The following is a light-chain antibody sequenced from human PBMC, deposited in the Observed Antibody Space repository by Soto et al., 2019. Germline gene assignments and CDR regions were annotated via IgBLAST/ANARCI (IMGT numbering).Light chain of an antibody. CDR3: QQYGDSPLT. CDR2: GAS. CDR1: QTVSGSY. V-gene: IGKV3-20*01. J-gene: IGKJ4*01. Sequence: ENALTQSPGTLSLSPGERATLSCRASQTVSGSYVAWYQQKPGQTPRLLIYGASSRATGIPDRFSGSGSGTDFTLTISRLEPEDFAVYHCQQYGDSPLTFGGGTKVDIK.